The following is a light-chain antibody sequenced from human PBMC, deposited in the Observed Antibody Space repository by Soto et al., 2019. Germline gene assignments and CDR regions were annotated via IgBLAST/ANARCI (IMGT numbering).Light chain of an antibody. Sequence: QSVLTQSPSASASLGASVKLTCPLSSWHSSYAIAWHQQQPEKGPRYLMKLNSDGSHSKGDGIPDRFSGSSSGAERYLTISSLQSEDEADYYCQTWGTGIVVFGGGTKLTVL. J-gene: IGLJ2*01. CDR3: QTWGTGIVV. V-gene: IGLV4-69*01. CDR2: LNSDGSH. CDR1: SWHSSYA.